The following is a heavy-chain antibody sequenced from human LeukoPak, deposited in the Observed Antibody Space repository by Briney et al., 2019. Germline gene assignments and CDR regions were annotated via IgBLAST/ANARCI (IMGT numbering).Heavy chain of an antibody. V-gene: IGHV4-34*01. Sequence: PSETLSLTCAVYGGSFSGYYWSWIRQPPGKGLEWIGEINHSGSTNYNPSLTSRVTISVDTSKNQFSLKLSSVTAADTAVYYCARGPDDLYYGGHFDYWAREPWSLSPQ. J-gene: IGHJ4*02. CDR1: GGSFSGYY. CDR2: INHSGST. D-gene: IGHD4-23*01. CDR3: ARGPDDLYYGGHFDY.